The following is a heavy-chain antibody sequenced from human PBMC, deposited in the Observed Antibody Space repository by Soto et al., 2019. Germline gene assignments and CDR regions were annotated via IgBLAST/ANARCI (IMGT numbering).Heavy chain of an antibody. J-gene: IGHJ4*02. CDR1: GFTFGDYV. V-gene: IGHV3-49*03. CDR3: TRALLQYCSGGSCFSPSLY. Sequence: GGSLRLSCTASGFTFGDYVMSWSRQAPGKGLEWVGFIRSKAFGVTTEYAASVKGRFTISRDDSKSIAYLQMSGLKTEDTAVYYCTRALLQYCSGGSCFSPSLYWGQGTLVTVSS. D-gene: IGHD2-15*01. CDR2: IRSKAFGVTT.